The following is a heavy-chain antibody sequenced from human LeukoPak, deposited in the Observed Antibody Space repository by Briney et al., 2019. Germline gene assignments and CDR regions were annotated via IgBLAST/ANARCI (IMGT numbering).Heavy chain of an antibody. CDR2: IYSGGST. J-gene: IGHJ4*02. V-gene: IGHV3-53*01. CDR3: ASGPGGSYDY. Sequence: GGSLRLSCAASGLTVSSNYVNWVRQAPGKGLEWVSVIYSGGSTYYADSVKGRFTISRDNSKNTVDLQMNSLRAEDTAVYYCASGPGGSYDYWGQGTLVTVSS. CDR1: GLTVSSNY. D-gene: IGHD1-26*01.